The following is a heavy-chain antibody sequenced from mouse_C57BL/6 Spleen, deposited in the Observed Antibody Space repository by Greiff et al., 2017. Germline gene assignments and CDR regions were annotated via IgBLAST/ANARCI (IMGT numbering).Heavy chain of an antibody. CDR2: IDPSDSET. CDR3: ARYYSNYAAGFAY. J-gene: IGHJ3*01. V-gene: IGHV1-52*01. D-gene: IGHD2-5*01. Sequence: VQLQQPGAELVRPGSSVKLSCKASGYTFTSYWLHWVKQRPIQGLEWIGNIDPSDSETHYNQKFKDKATLTVDKSSSTAYMQLSSLTSEDSAVYYCARYYSNYAAGFAYWGQGTLVTVSA. CDR1: GYTFTSYW.